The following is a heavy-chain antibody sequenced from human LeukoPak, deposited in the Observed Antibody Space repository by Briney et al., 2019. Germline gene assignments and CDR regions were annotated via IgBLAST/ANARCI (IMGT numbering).Heavy chain of an antibody. J-gene: IGHJ5*02. V-gene: IGHV1-18*01. CDR3: ARDGSRYYYDSSDYYLNWFDP. CDR2: ISAYNGNT. CDR1: GYTFTSYG. Sequence: RASVKVSCKASGYTFTSYGISWVRQAPGQGLEWMGWISAYNGNTNYAQKLQGRVTMTTDTSTSTAYMELRSLRSDDTAVYYCARDGSRYYYDSSDYYLNWFDPWGQGTLVTVSS. D-gene: IGHD3-22*01.